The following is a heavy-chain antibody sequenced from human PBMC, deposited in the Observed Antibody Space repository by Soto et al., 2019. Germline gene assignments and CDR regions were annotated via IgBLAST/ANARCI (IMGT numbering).Heavy chain of an antibody. CDR1: GGSISTDGYY. CDR3: ARYRREAVAGYTLDN. CDR2: IYHSGTT. D-gene: IGHD6-13*01. Sequence: SETLSLTCSVSGGSISTDGYYWSWIRQLPGKGLEWIGYIYHSGTTYHNPSLKSRLSMSVDTSKSQFSLKVNSMTAADTAVYYCARYRREAVAGYTLDNWGQGILVTVSS. J-gene: IGHJ4*02. V-gene: IGHV4-31*02.